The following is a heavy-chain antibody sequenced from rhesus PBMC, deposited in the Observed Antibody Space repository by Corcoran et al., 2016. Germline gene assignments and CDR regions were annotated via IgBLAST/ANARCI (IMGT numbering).Heavy chain of an antibody. D-gene: IGHD1-7*02. J-gene: IGHJ4*01. CDR1: GFTFSDYY. CDR2: FSNGGGSP. CDR3: ARDGNWNDAPFDY. Sequence: EVQLVESGGGLAKPGGSLRLSCAASGFTFSDYYMDWVRQAPGKGLGWYSRFSNGGGSPWYADSVKGRFTISREKAKNTLYCQMNSLRAEDTAVYYGARDGNWNDAPFDYWGQGVLSPSPQ. V-gene: IGHV3-178*01.